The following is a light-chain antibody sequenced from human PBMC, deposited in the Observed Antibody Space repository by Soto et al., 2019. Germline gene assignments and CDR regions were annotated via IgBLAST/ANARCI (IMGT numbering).Light chain of an antibody. CDR3: QQYNTYLWT. V-gene: IGKV1-5*03. CDR2: KAS. J-gene: IGKJ1*01. CDR1: QTISSW. Sequence: DIQMTQSPSTLSGSVGDRVTITCRASQTISSWLAWYQQKPGKAPKLLIYKASSLERGVPSRFSGSGSGTEFTLTISTLQPDDFATYYCQQYNTYLWTFGQGTKVDIK.